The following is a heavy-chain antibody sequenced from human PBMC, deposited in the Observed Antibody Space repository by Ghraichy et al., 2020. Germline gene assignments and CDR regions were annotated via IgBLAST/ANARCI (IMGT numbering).Heavy chain of an antibody. Sequence: GGSLRLSCTASGFTFSTYAMSWVRQAPGKGLEWVSAISGGGGSTYYADSVKGRFTISRDNSKSTLYLQMNGLRADDTAVYYCAKGSSPIVATNGFDYWGQGTLVTVSS. J-gene: IGHJ4*02. CDR2: ISGGGGST. D-gene: IGHD5-12*01. V-gene: IGHV3-23*01. CDR3: AKGSSPIVATNGFDY. CDR1: GFTFSTYA.